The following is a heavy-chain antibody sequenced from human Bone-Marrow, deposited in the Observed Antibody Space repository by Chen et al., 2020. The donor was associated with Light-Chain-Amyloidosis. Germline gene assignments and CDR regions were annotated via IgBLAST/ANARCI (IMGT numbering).Heavy chain of an antibody. CDR1: GFAFSSYA. CDR2: FGGSGGGG. Sequence: EVQLVESGGGLLQRGGSLRLSCAASGFAFSSYAMSWVRQAPGKGLEWVGTFGGSGGGGYCGDSVKVRLTISRDNSKNALFLQMNSLRAEDTAVYYCAKDISYDDILPGYPADAFDIWGQGTMVTVSS. J-gene: IGHJ3*02. CDR3: AKDISYDDILPGYPADAFDI. D-gene: IGHD3-9*01. V-gene: IGHV3-23*04.